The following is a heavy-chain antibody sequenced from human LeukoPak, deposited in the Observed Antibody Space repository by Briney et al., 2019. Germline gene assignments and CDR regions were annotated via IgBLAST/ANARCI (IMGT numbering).Heavy chain of an antibody. CDR3: ARERVYHGSGGGLTEALLYYYGMDV. CDR1: GLTVSSNY. Sequence: GGSLRLSCAASGLTVSSNYMSWVRQAPGKGLEWVSNIYNGGSTYYADFVKGRFTISRDSSKNTLYLQMHSLRAEDTAVYYCARERVYHGSGGGLTEALLYYYGMDVWGQGTTVTVSS. J-gene: IGHJ6*02. CDR2: IYNGGST. V-gene: IGHV3-53*01. D-gene: IGHD3-10*01.